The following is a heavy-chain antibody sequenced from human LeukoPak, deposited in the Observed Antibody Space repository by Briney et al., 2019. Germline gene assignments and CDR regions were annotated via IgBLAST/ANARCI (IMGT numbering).Heavy chain of an antibody. J-gene: IGHJ6*04. CDR1: GGSFSGYY. CDR2: INHSGST. Sequence: SETLSLTCAVYGGSFSGYYWSWIRQPPGKGLEWIGEINHSGSTNYNPSLKSRVTISVDTSKNQFSLKLSSVTAADTAVYYCATRRRYCISTSCYYYYYGMDVWGKGTTVTVSS. CDR3: ATRRRYCISTSCYYYYYGMDV. D-gene: IGHD2-2*01. V-gene: IGHV4-34*01.